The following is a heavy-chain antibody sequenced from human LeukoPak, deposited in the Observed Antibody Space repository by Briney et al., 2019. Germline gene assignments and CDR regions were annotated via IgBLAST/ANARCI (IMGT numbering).Heavy chain of an antibody. J-gene: IGHJ4*02. CDR2: IKQDGSEK. Sequence: GGSLRLSCAASGFTFSSYWMSWVRQAPGKGLEWVANIKQDGSEKYYVDSVKGRFTISRDNAKNSLDLQMNSLRAEDTAVYYCARDHFEGAVAAWGQGTLVTVSS. CDR3: ARDHFEGAVAA. V-gene: IGHV3-7*01. CDR1: GFTFSSYW. D-gene: IGHD6-19*01.